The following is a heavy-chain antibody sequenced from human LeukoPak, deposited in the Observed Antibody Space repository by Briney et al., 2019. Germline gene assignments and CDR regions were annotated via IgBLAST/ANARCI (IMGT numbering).Heavy chain of an antibody. CDR3: SRGRDSGSFIIDY. V-gene: IGHV3-30-3*01. CDR1: GFTFASYA. CDR2: ISSDGTTE. Sequence: PGGSLRLSCAVSGFTFASYAVRWVRQAPGKRLEWVAFISSDGTTEHYRDSVKGRFTLSRDNSKNTVSLQMNSLGTEDTAVYYCSRGRDSGSFIIDYWGQGTLVTVSS. J-gene: IGHJ4*02. D-gene: IGHD3-10*01.